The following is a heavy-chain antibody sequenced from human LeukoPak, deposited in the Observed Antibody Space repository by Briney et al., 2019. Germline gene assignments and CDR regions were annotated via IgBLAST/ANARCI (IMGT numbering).Heavy chain of an antibody. V-gene: IGHV3-7*01. J-gene: IGHJ6*03. CDR1: GFTFSSYW. CDR3: ARGSMVRGVIPLYYYYYYYMDV. CDR2: IKQDGSEK. Sequence: PGGSLRLSCAASGFTFSSYWMSWVRQAPGKGLEWVANIKQDGSEKYYVDSVKGRFTISRDNAKNSLYLQMNSLRAEDTAVYYCARGSMVRGVIPLYYYYYYYMDVWGKGTTVTVSS. D-gene: IGHD3-10*01.